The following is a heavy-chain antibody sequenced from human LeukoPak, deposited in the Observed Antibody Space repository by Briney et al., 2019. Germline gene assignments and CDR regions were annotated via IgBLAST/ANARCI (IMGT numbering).Heavy chain of an antibody. CDR2: ISSSGSTI. J-gene: IGHJ4*02. V-gene: IGHV3-48*03. CDR1: GFPFSSYE. Sequence: GGSLRLSCAASGFPFSSYEMNWVRQAPGKGLEWVSYISSSGSTIYYADSVKGRFTISRDNAKNSLYLQMNSQRAEDTAVYYCARGRYFDWLLNFDYWGQGTLVTVSS. CDR3: ARGRYFDWLLNFDY. D-gene: IGHD3-9*01.